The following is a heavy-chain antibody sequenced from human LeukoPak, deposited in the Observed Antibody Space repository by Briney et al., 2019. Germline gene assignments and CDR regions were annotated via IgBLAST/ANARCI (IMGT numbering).Heavy chain of an antibody. CDR3: ARRSTRNHNHYYYYYYMDV. D-gene: IGHD2-2*01. V-gene: IGHV3-21*01. CDR1: GFTFSSYS. CDR2: ISSSSSYI. Sequence: GGSLRLSCAASGFTFSSYSMNWVRQAPGKGLEWVSSISSSSSYIYYADSVKGRFTISRDNAKNSLYLQMNSLRAEDTAVYYCARRSTRNHNHYYYYYYMDVWGKGTTVTVSS. J-gene: IGHJ6*03.